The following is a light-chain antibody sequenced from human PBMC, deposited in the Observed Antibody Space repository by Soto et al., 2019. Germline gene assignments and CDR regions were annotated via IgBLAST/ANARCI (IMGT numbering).Light chain of an antibody. V-gene: IGKV1-27*01. CDR1: QGISNY. CDR2: AAS. Sequence: DIQMTQSPSSLSASVGDRVTITCRASQGISNYLAWHQQKPGKVPKLLIYAASTLQSGVPSRFSGSGSGTDFTLTIISLQPEDVATYYCQKYNAFTFGPGTKVDIK. CDR3: QKYNAFT. J-gene: IGKJ3*01.